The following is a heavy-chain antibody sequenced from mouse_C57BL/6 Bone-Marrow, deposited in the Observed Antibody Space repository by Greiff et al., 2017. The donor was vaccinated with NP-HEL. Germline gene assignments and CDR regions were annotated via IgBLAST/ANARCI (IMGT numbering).Heavy chain of an antibody. Sequence: EVQLQQSGAELVRPGASVKLSCTVSGFNITDDYMHWVKQRPEQGLEWIGWIDPENGDTEYASKFQGKATITADTSSNTAYLQLSSLTSEDTAVYYCTTGGSSPDAMDYWGQGTSVTVSS. CDR3: TTGGSSPDAMDY. CDR2: IDPENGDT. CDR1: GFNITDDY. V-gene: IGHV14-4*01. D-gene: IGHD1-1*01. J-gene: IGHJ4*01.